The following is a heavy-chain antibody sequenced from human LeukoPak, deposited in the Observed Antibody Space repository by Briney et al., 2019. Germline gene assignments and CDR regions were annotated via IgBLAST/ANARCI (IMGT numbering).Heavy chain of an antibody. CDR3: ARDAQRGFDYSNSLKY. Sequence: PGGSLRLSCAASGFIFSHHGMHWVRQAPGKGLEWVAVIWSDGTNRFYADSVKGRFTISRDNSHNTVFLQMNSLRVKDTAIYYCARDAQRGFDYSNSLKYWGHGTLVTVSS. D-gene: IGHD4-11*01. V-gene: IGHV3-33*01. CDR1: GFIFSHHG. CDR2: IWSDGTNR. J-gene: IGHJ4*01.